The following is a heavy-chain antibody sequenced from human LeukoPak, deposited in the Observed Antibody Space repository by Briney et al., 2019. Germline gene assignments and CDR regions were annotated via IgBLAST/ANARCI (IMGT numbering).Heavy chain of an antibody. D-gene: IGHD3-16*01. CDR1: GFTFSSYT. Sequence: PGGSLRLSCVGSGFTFSSYTMTWVRQAPGKGLEWVSAIGGRGGSTYYADSVKGRFTITRDNSKNTLYMQMDSLRAEDTAVYYCAKEGGVWGQGTLVTVSS. CDR3: AKEGGV. CDR2: IGGRGGST. V-gene: IGHV3-23*01. J-gene: IGHJ4*02.